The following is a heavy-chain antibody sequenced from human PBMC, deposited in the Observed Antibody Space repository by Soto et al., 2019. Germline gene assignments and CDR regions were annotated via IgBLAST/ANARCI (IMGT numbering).Heavy chain of an antibody. CDR2: VKRTTDGGTT. CDR1: GFTFSDAW. CDR3: TTGLSSGYYYFDH. D-gene: IGHD3-22*01. Sequence: QLVESGGGLVKPGESLRLSCTASGFTFSDAWMSWVRQTPGKGLEWVGRVKRTTDGGTTDYAAPVKGRFTISRDDSKDTLYLQMNSLKTEDTAVYFCTTGLSSGYYYFDHWGQGTLVTVSS. V-gene: IGHV3-15*01. J-gene: IGHJ4*02.